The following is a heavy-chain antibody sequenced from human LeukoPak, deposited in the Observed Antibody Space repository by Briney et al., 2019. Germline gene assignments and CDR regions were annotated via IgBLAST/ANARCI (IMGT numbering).Heavy chain of an antibody. Sequence: GGSLRLSCAASGFTFSDYYMSWIRQALGKGLEWVSYINTRGSTIYYADSVKGRFTISRDNAKNSLYLQMNSLRAEDTAVYYCARWGRTYDILTGYSYWGQGTLVTVSS. V-gene: IGHV3-11*01. CDR3: ARWGRTYDILTGYSY. CDR2: INTRGSTI. D-gene: IGHD3-9*01. J-gene: IGHJ4*02. CDR1: GFTFSDYY.